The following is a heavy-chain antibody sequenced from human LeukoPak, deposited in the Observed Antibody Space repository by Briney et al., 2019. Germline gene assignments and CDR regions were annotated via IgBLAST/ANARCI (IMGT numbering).Heavy chain of an antibody. J-gene: IGHJ4*02. V-gene: IGHV4-59*12. Sequence: SETLSLTCTVSGGSISSYYWSWIRQPPGKGLEWIGYIYYSGSTNYNPSLKSRVTISVDTSKNQFSLKLSSVTAADTAVYYCARRTGYSYGYGGYPRHQFDYWGQGTLVTVSS. CDR1: GGSISSYY. CDR2: IYYSGST. D-gene: IGHD5-18*01. CDR3: ARRTGYSYGYGGYPRHQFDY.